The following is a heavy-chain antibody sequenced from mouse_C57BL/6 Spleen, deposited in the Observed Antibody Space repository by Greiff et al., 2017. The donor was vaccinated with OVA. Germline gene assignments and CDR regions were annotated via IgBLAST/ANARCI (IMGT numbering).Heavy chain of an antibody. CDR1: GYSITSGYY. CDR3: ARREDYYGSSPFAY. V-gene: IGHV3-6*01. D-gene: IGHD1-1*01. CDR2: ISYDGSN. J-gene: IGHJ3*01. Sequence: VQLQQSGPGLVKPSQSLSLTCSVTGYSITSGYYWNWIRQFPGNKLEWMGYISYDGSNNYNPSLKNRISITRDTSKNQFFLKLNSVTTEDTATYYCARREDYYGSSPFAYWGQGTLVTVSA.